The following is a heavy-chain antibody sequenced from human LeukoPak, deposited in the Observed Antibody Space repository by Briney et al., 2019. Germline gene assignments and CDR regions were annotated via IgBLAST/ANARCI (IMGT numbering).Heavy chain of an antibody. CDR2: INPNSGGT. Sequence: ASVNVFCKASGYTFTGYYMHWVRQAPGQGLEWMGWINPNSGGTNYAQKFQGWVTMTRDKSISTAYMERRRLRSDDTAVYYCARSLWFGELSHDYWGQGTLVTVSS. J-gene: IGHJ4*02. CDR3: ARSLWFGELSHDY. CDR1: GYTFTGYY. V-gene: IGHV1-2*04. D-gene: IGHD3-10*01.